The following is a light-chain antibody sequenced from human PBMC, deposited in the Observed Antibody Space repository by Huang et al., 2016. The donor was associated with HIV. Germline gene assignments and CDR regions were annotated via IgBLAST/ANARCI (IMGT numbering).Light chain of an antibody. CDR2: GAS. Sequence: EIVMTQSPATLSVFPGERATLSCRASQSVSSNLAWYQQKPGQAPRLLIYGASTRATGIPARVSGSGSGTEFTLTISSLQSEDFAVYYCQQYNDWPLFTFGPGTKVDIK. CDR3: QQYNDWPLFT. V-gene: IGKV3-15*01. CDR1: QSVSSN. J-gene: IGKJ3*01.